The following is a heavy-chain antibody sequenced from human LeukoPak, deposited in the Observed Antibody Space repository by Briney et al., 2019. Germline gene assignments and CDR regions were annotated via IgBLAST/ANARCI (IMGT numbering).Heavy chain of an antibody. CDR1: GGTFSSYA. J-gene: IGHJ4*02. D-gene: IGHD2-21*02. Sequence: VASVKVSCKASGGTFSSYAISWVRQAPGQGLEWMGRIIPIFGTANYAQKFQGRVTITTDESTSTAYMELSSLRSEDTAVYYCARDLYCGGDCSGSIDYWGQGTLVTVSS. CDR3: ARDLYCGGDCSGSIDY. CDR2: IIPIFGTA. V-gene: IGHV1-69*05.